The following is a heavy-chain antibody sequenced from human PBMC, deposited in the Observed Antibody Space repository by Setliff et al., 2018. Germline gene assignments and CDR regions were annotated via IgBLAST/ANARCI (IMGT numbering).Heavy chain of an antibody. CDR2: ISYDGSNK. D-gene: IGHD2-21*02. CDR3: ARDPILDYGSGLMVTAIQGYMDV. J-gene: IGHJ6*03. V-gene: IGHV3-30*03. CDR1: GFTFSNAW. Sequence: GESLRLSCAASGFTFSNAWMNWVRQAPGKGLEWVAVISYDGSNKYYADSVKGRFTISRDNSKNTLFLQMNSLRPEDTAVYYCARDPILDYGSGLMVTAIQGYMDVWGKGTTVTVSS.